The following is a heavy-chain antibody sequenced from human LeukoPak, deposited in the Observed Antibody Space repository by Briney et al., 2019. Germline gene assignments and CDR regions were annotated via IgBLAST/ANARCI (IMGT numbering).Heavy chain of an antibody. Sequence: SETLSLTRTVSGGSISSGDYYWIWIRQPPGKGLEWIGYIYYTGSTYYNPSLKSRVTMSLDTSKNQFSLKLSSVTAADTAVYYCASRYYDFWSGHYTALVGAFDIWGQGTMVTVSS. J-gene: IGHJ3*02. D-gene: IGHD3-3*01. CDR3: ASRYYDFWSGHYTALVGAFDI. CDR2: IYYTGST. CDR1: GGSISSGDYY. V-gene: IGHV4-30-4*08.